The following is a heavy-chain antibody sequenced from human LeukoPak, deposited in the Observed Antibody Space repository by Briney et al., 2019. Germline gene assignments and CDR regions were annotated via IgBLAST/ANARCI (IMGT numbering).Heavy chain of an antibody. CDR2: ISSISTYT. V-gene: IGHV3-21*01. CDR3: ARTHIPQYDFWTASI. Sequence: GGSLRLSCAASGFAFSTYGMIWVRQAPGKGPEWVSSISSISTYTHYADAVKGRFTISRDNTKNSLYLQMNSLRVEDTAVYYCARTHIPQYDFWTASIWGQGTLVAVSS. D-gene: IGHD3-3*01. J-gene: IGHJ4*02. CDR1: GFAFSTYG.